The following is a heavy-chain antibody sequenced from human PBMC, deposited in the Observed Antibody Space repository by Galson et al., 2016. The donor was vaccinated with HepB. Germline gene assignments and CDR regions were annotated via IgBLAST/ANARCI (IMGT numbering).Heavy chain of an antibody. V-gene: IGHV3-23*01. J-gene: IGHJ4*02. CDR2: ISASGDTT. CDR1: GFTFSSYA. Sequence: SLRLSCAASGFTFSSYAMTWVRPAPGKGLEWVSTISASGDTTYYADSGKGRFTISRDNAKNTLYLQTNSLRAEDTAVYYCAHGKVPYLLTTFDYWGQGTQVTVSS. CDR3: AHGKVPYLLTTFDY. D-gene: IGHD1-14*01.